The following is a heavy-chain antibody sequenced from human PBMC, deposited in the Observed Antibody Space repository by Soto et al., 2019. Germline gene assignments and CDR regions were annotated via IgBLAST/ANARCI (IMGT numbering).Heavy chain of an antibody. J-gene: IGHJ4*02. D-gene: IGHD1-26*01. CDR2: IWYDGSNK. Sequence: QVQLVESGGGVVQPGRSLRLSCAASGFTFSSYGMHWVRQAPGKGLEWVAVIWYDGSNKYYADSVKGRFTISRDNSKNTLYLQMNSLRAEDTAVYYCARGGSSWNFDYWGQGTLVTVSS. V-gene: IGHV3-33*01. CDR3: ARGGSSWNFDY. CDR1: GFTFSSYG.